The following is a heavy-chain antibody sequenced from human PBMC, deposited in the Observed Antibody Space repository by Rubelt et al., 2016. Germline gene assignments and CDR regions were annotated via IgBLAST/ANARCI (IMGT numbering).Heavy chain of an antibody. J-gene: IGHJ4*02. CDR1: GGTFSSYA. D-gene: IGHD6-13*01. Sequence: QVQLVQSGAEVKKPGSSVKVSCKASGGTFSSYAISWVRQAPGQGLEWMGRITPILGIANYAQKCLGRVTITADKATSTAYMELRSLRSEDTAVYYCARIAAARGWGQGTLVTVSS. V-gene: IGHV1-69*04. CDR2: ITPILGIA. CDR3: ARIAAARG.